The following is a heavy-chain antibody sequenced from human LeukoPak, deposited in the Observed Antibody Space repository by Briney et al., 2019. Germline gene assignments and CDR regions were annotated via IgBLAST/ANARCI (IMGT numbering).Heavy chain of an antibody. D-gene: IGHD1-1*01. CDR3: AGRGTGTTLAFDY. Sequence: GESLQISCKVSGYTFTTYWIGWVRQLPGKGLEGMGIIYPADSDTRYSPSFQGQVTISVDKSISTAYLQWSSLKASDTAIYYCAGRGTGTTLAFDYWGQGTLVTVSS. CDR2: IYPADSDT. CDR1: GYTFTTYW. J-gene: IGHJ4*02. V-gene: IGHV5-51*01.